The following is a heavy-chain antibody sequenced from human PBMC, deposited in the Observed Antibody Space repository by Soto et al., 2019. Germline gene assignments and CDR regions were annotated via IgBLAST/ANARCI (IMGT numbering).Heavy chain of an antibody. V-gene: IGHV1-3*01. CDR3: ACEQQLATFQH. CDR2: INAGSGNT. CDR1: GYTFTNYA. J-gene: IGHJ1*01. Sequence: QVQLVQSGAEVKKPGASVKVSCKASGYTFTNYAIHWVRQPPGQRLEWMGWINAGSGNTKYSQRFEGRVSITRDTSASTAYMEVSSLTSEDTAVYYCACEQQLATFQHWGQGNLVTVSS. D-gene: IGHD6-13*01.